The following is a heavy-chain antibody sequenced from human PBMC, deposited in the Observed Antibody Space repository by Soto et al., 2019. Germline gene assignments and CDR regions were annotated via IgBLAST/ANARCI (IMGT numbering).Heavy chain of an antibody. CDR2: IYYSGSI. CDR3: ATEIAVAGTHYFDY. J-gene: IGHJ4*02. Sequence: XETLSLPCTVSGGSISNYYLSWIRQPPGKGLEWIGYIYYSGSINYNPSLKSRVTISEDTSKNQFSLKTSSVTAADTAVYYCATEIAVAGTHYFDYWGQGTLVTVSS. D-gene: IGHD6-19*01. V-gene: IGHV4-59*01. CDR1: GGSISNYY.